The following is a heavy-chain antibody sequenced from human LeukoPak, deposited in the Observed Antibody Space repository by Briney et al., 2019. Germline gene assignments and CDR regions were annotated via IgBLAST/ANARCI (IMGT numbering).Heavy chain of an antibody. D-gene: IGHD3-10*01. V-gene: IGHV4-34*01. CDR1: GGSFSGYY. CDR2: INHSGRT. CDR3: ARGVDYYGV. Sequence: SETLSLTCAVYGGSFSGYYWNWIRQPPGKGLEWIGEINHSGRTNYNPSLKSRVAISVDTSKKQFSLKLSSVTAADTAVYYCARGVDYYGVWGQGTLVTVSS. J-gene: IGHJ4*02.